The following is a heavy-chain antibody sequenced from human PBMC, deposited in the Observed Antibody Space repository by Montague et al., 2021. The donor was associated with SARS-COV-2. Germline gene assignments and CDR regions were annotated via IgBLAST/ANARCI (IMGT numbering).Heavy chain of an antibody. CDR3: ASGIAATYYYYMDV. D-gene: IGHD6-13*01. J-gene: IGHJ6*03. CDR1: GGSISSGSYY. CDR2: IYTSGST. V-gene: IGHV4-61*02. Sequence: TLSLTCTVSGGSISSGSYYWSWIRQPAGKGLEWIGRIYTSGSTNYNPSLKSRVTISVDTSKNQFSLKLSSVTAADTAVYYCASGIAATYYYYMDVWGKGTTVTGSS.